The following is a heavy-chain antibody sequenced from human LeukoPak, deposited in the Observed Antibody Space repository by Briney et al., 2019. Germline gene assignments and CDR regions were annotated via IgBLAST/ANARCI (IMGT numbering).Heavy chain of an antibody. V-gene: IGHV4-4*07. Sequence: SETLSLTCTVSGGSISSYYWSWIRPPAGKGLEWIGRIYTSGSTNYNPSLKSRVTISVDKSKNQFSLKLSSVTAADTAVYYCARDVGADVWGMFYFDYWGQGTLVTVSS. J-gene: IGHJ4*02. CDR1: GGSISSYY. D-gene: IGHD3-16*01. CDR2: IYTSGST. CDR3: ARDVGADVWGMFYFDY.